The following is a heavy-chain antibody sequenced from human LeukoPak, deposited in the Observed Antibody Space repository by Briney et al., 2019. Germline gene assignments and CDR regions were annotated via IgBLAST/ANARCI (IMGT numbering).Heavy chain of an antibody. Sequence: GGSLRPSCAASGFTFSTYDMHWVRQAPGKGLEWVSAIGTAGDTYYPGSVKGRFTISRENAKNSLYLQMNSLRAEDTAVYYCARVRYYYDSSGYSSPYYFDYWGQGTLVTVSS. D-gene: IGHD3-22*01. CDR3: ARVRYYYDSSGYSSPYYFDY. CDR2: IGTAGDT. V-gene: IGHV3-13*01. CDR1: GFTFSTYD. J-gene: IGHJ4*02.